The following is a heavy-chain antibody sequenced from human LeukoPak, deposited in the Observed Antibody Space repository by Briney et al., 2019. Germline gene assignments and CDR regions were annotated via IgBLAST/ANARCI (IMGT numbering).Heavy chain of an antibody. CDR2: ISSSGSTI. J-gene: IGHJ6*04. D-gene: IGHD2-2*01. Sequence: GGSLRLSCAASGFTFSKYCMNWIRQAPGKGLEWVSYISSSGSTIYYADSVKGRFTISRDNAKNSLYLQMNSLRAEDTAVYYCARDRCSSTSCYALAAAGQVWGKGTTVTVSS. CDR1: GFTFSKYC. CDR3: ARDRCSSTSCYALAAAGQV. V-gene: IGHV3-11*04.